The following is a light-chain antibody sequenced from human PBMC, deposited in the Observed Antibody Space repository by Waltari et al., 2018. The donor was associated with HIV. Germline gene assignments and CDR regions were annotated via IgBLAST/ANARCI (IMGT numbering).Light chain of an antibody. CDR2: AAS. CDR3: QQYNNWPPYT. V-gene: IGKV3-15*01. J-gene: IGKJ2*01. CDR1: QSLGTK. Sequence: SATLSCRASQSLGTKLAWYQQKSGQPPRLLIYAASTRATGVPARFSGSGSGTDFALTISRLESGDSAVYYCQQYNNWPPYTFGPGTKLEI.